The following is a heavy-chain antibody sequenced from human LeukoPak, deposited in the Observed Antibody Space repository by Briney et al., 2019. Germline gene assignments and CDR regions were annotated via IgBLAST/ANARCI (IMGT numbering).Heavy chain of an antibody. J-gene: IGHJ5*02. CDR1: GGSISSGGYY. D-gene: IGHD2-2*01. V-gene: IGHV4-31*03. Sequence: SETLSLTCTVSGGSISSGGYYWSWIRQHPGKGLEWIGYSYYSGSTYYNPSLKSRVTISVDRSKNQFSLKLSSVTAADTAVYYCARGGYCSSTSCENWFDPWGQGTLVTVSS. CDR3: ARGGYCSSTSCENWFDP. CDR2: SYYSGST.